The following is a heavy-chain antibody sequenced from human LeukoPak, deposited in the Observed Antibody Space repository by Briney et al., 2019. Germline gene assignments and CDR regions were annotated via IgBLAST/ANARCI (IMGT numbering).Heavy chain of an antibody. CDR1: GGTFSSYA. Sequence: SVKVSCKASGGTFSSYAISWVRQAPGQGLEWMGGIIPIFGTANYAQKLQGRVTMTTDTSTSTAYMELRSLRSDDTAVYYCARPAVAAPDAFDIWGQGTMVTVSS. CDR3: ARPAVAAPDAFDI. J-gene: IGHJ3*02. CDR2: IIPIFGTA. V-gene: IGHV1-69*05. D-gene: IGHD6-19*01.